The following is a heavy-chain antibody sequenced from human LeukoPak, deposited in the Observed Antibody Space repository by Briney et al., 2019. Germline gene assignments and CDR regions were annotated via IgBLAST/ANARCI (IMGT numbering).Heavy chain of an antibody. Sequence: GESLKISCKGSGYSFTSYWISWVRQMPGKGLEWMGRIDPSDSYTNYSPSSQGHVTISADKSISTAYLQWSSLKASDTAMYYCARRQFAYYYDSSGYFWFDPWGQGTLVTVSS. CDR1: GYSFTSYW. CDR2: IDPSDSYT. V-gene: IGHV5-10-1*01. CDR3: ARRQFAYYYDSSGYFWFDP. J-gene: IGHJ5*02. D-gene: IGHD3-22*01.